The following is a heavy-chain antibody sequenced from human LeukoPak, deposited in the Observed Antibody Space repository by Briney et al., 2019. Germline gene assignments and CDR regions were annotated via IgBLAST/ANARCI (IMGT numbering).Heavy chain of an antibody. Sequence: PGGSLRLSCAASGFTVSSNYMSWVRQAPGKGLEWVSVIYSGGSTYYADSVKGRLTISRDNSKNTLYLQMNSLRAEDTAVYYCARGATTVITGYFDYWGQGTLVTVSS. CDR2: IYSGGST. V-gene: IGHV3-66*01. CDR3: ARGATTVITGYFDY. J-gene: IGHJ4*02. CDR1: GFTVSSNY. D-gene: IGHD4-17*01.